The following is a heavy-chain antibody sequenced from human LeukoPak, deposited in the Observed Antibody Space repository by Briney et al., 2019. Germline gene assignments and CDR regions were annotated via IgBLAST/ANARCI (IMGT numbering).Heavy chain of an antibody. CDR2: IIPIFGTA. V-gene: IGHV1-69*13. D-gene: IGHD1-26*01. CDR1: GYTFISHG. Sequence: ASVKVSCKATGYTFISHGFSWLRQAPGQGLEWMGGIIPIFGTANYAQKFQGRVTITADESTSTAYMELSSLRSEDTAVYYCAREGSYYHFDYWGQGTLVTVSS. J-gene: IGHJ4*02. CDR3: AREGSYYHFDY.